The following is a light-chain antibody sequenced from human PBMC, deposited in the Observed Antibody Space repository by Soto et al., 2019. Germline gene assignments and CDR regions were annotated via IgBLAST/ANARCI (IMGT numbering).Light chain of an antibody. CDR2: WAS. V-gene: IGKV4-1*01. CDR1: QSVLSSSNNRNY. CDR3: QQYDTIPRT. J-gene: IGKJ2*01. Sequence: DTVMTQSPDSLAVSLGERATINCKSSQSVLSSSNNRNYLAWYQQKPGQSPKLLIYWASTRDSGVPDRFSGSGSGTDFTLTISSLQAEDVAVYYCQQYDTIPRTFGQGTKLEIK.